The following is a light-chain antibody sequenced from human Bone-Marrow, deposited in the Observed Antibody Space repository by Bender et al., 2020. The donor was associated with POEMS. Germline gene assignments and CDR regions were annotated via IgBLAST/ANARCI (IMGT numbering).Light chain of an antibody. J-gene: IGLJ2*01. CDR3: LLSYGGVRI. CDR2: DTE. CDR1: TAAVTSGHY. V-gene: IGLV7-46*01. Sequence: QAVVTQETSLTVSPGGTVTLTCGFTTAAVTSGHYPYWFQHKPGQAPRTLIYDTEVKHSWTPARFSGSLLGDKAALTLSGARPEDEDEYYCLLSYGGVRIFGGGTELTVL.